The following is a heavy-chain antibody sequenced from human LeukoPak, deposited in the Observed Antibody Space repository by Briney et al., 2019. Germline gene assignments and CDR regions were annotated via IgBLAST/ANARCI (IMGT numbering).Heavy chain of an antibody. J-gene: IGHJ3*02. CDR3: AKPPVRAPPDAFDI. Sequence: GGSLRLSCAASGFTVSSNYMSWVRQAPGKGLEWVSVIYSGGSTYYADSVKGRFTISRDNSKNTLYLQINSLRAEDTAVYYCAKPPVRAPPDAFDIWGQGTMVTVSS. CDR1: GFTVSSNY. CDR2: IYSGGST. V-gene: IGHV3-53*01. D-gene: IGHD3-10*01.